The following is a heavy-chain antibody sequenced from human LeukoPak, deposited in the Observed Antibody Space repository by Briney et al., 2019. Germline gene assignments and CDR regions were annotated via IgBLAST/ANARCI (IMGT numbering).Heavy chain of an antibody. CDR1: GFTFSSYS. CDR2: ISSSSSYI. J-gene: IGHJ4*02. CDR3: ARGRDSGSGSLTLDY. V-gene: IGHV3-21*01. Sequence: GGSLRLSCAASGFTFSSYSMNWVRQAPGKGLEWVSSISSSSSYIYYADSVKGRFTISRDNAKNSLYLQMNSLRAADTAVYYCARGRDSGSGSLTLDYWGQGTLVTVSS. D-gene: IGHD3-10*01.